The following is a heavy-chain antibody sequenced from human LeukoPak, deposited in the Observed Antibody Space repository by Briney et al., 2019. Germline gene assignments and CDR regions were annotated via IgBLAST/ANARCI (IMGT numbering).Heavy chain of an antibody. D-gene: IGHD3-10*02. V-gene: IGHV3-7*05. CDR3: ARDVLGPSDY. CDR2: IKQDGSEK. Sequence: GGSLRLSCAASGFTFSNYWMTWVRQAPGKGLEWVANIKQDGSEKYYVDSVKGQFTISRDNAKNSLYLQMNSLRADDTAVYYCARDVLGPSDYWGQGTLVTVSS. CDR1: GFTFSNYW. J-gene: IGHJ4*02.